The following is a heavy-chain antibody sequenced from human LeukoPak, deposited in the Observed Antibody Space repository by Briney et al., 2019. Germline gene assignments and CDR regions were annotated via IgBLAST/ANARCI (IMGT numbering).Heavy chain of an antibody. CDR3: ARVALGYYDSSGYYYEEYYYMDV. CDR2: IYYSGST. V-gene: IGHV4-59*01. Sequence: PSETLSLTCTVSGGSISSYYWSWIRHPPGKGLEWIGYIYYSGSTNYNPSLKSRVTISVDTSKNQFSLKLSSVTAADTAVYYCARVALGYYDSSGYYYEEYYYMDVWGKGTTVTVSS. J-gene: IGHJ6*03. D-gene: IGHD3-22*01. CDR1: GGSISSYY.